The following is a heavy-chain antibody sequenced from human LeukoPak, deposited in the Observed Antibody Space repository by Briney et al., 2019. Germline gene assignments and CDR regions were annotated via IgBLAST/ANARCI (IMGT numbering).Heavy chain of an antibody. D-gene: IGHD3-22*01. CDR3: ARNYYDSSGHDY. J-gene: IGHJ4*02. V-gene: IGHV4-39*01. Sequence: PSETLSLTCTVSGGSISSSSYYWGWIRQPPGKGLEWIGSIYYSGSTYYNPSLKSRVTISVDTSKNQFSLKLSSVTAADTAVYYCARNYYDSSGHDYWGQGTLVTVSS. CDR1: GGSISSSSYY. CDR2: IYYSGST.